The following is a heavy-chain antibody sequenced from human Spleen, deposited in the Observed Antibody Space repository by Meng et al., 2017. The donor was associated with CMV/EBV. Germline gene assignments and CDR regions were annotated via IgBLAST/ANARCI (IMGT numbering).Heavy chain of an antibody. CDR2: IIPIFGST. CDR1: GGSFSSYA. CDR3: ARLGKEYCVSSNCYPFDY. J-gene: IGHJ4*02. V-gene: IGHV1-69*05. Sequence: SVKVSCKISGGSFSSYAISWVRQVPGHGLEWMGEIIPIFGSTKYAQRFQGRLTITTRESTTTAFMELSSLRSEDTAVYYCARLGKEYCVSSNCYPFDYWGREPWSPSPQ. D-gene: IGHD2/OR15-2a*01.